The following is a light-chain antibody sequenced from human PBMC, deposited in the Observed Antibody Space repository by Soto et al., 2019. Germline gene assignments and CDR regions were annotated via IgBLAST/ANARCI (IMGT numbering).Light chain of an antibody. J-gene: IGKJ1*01. CDR1: QPIKMW. CDR3: QQYGSYWT. Sequence: DTPMTQSPCTLSASILDTVTIAFRASQPIKMWFALYQEKQGEAPKALIYDASSLEIGVPSKFSGTGCGKEFNLIISSLQPDDFATYDCQQYGSYWTFGQGTKVDIK. CDR2: DAS. V-gene: IGKV1-5*01.